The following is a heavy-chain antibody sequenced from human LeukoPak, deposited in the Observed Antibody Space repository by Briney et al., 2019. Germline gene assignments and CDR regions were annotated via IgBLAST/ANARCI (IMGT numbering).Heavy chain of an antibody. D-gene: IGHD3-22*01. J-gene: IGHJ4*02. CDR3: ARGGDSTGYNY. V-gene: IGHV4-34*01. Sequence: SETLSLTCAVYGGSFSGYYWTWIRQPPGKGLEWIGEINHSGSISYNPSLKSRVTISVDTSNNQFSLWLNSVTAADTAIYYCARGGDSTGYNYWGQGTLVTVSS. CDR2: INHSGSI. CDR1: GGSFSGYY.